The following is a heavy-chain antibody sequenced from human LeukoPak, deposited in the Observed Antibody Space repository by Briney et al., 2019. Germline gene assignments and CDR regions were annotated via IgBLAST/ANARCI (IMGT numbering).Heavy chain of an antibody. J-gene: IGHJ4*02. D-gene: IGHD3-16*01. Sequence: TGGSLRLSCAASGFTFSSYEMNWVRQAPGKGLEWVSYINSSVSTIYYADSVNGRFTISRDNAKNSLYLQMNSLRAEDTAVYYCARELGGGYFDYWGQGTLVTVSS. CDR3: ARELGGGYFDY. CDR2: INSSVSTI. V-gene: IGHV3-48*03. CDR1: GFTFSSYE.